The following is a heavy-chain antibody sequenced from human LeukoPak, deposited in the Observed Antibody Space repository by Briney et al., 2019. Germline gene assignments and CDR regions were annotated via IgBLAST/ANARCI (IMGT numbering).Heavy chain of an antibody. CDR3: ATQSYYYDSSGYYYWFDP. J-gene: IGHJ5*02. V-gene: IGHV4-34*01. D-gene: IGHD3-22*01. CDR2: INHSGST. CDR1: GGSFSGYY. Sequence: PSETLSLTCAVYGGSFSGYYWSWIRQPPGKGLEWIGEINHSGSTNYNPSLKSRVTISVDTSKNQFSLKLSSVTAADTAVYYCATQSYYYDSSGYYYWFDPWGQGTLVIVSS.